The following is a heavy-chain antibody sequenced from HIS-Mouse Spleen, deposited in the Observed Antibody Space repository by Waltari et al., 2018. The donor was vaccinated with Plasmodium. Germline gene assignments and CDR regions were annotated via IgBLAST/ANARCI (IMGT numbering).Heavy chain of an antibody. CDR3: ASSWYWYFDL. Sequence: EVQLVESGGGLVQPGGSLRLSCAASGFTFSGYWMSWVRQAPGKGWEWVANRKQDGSEKDYVDSVKGRFTISRDNAKNSLYLQMNSLRAEDTAVYYCASSWYWYFDLWGRGTLVTVSS. CDR1: GFTFSGYW. D-gene: IGHD6-13*01. CDR2: RKQDGSEK. J-gene: IGHJ2*01. V-gene: IGHV3-7*01.